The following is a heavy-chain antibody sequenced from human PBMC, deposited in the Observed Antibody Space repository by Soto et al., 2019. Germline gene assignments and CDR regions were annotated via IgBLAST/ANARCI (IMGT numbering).Heavy chain of an antibody. CDR3: ARAAYYYESSGYYPGDY. D-gene: IGHD3-22*01. J-gene: IGHJ4*02. CDR1: GYTFTSYG. Sequence: ASVKVSCKASGYTFTSYGISWVRQAPGQGLEWMGWICAYNGNTNYAQKLQGRVTMTTDTSTSTPYMELRSLRSDDTAVYYCARAAYYYESSGYYPGDYWGQGTLVTVSS. CDR2: ICAYNGNT. V-gene: IGHV1-18*01.